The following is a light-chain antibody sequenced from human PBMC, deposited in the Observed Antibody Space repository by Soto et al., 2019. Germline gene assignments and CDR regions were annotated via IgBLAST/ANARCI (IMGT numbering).Light chain of an antibody. Sequence: QSALTQPPSASGSPGQSVTICCTGTSSDVGGYNYVSWYQQHPGKAPKLMIYEVSKRPSGVPDRFSGSKSGNTASLTVSGLQAEVEADYYCSSYAGSNNLVFGGGTKLTVL. CDR2: EVS. CDR1: SSDVGGYNY. CDR3: SSYAGSNNLV. J-gene: IGLJ2*01. V-gene: IGLV2-8*01.